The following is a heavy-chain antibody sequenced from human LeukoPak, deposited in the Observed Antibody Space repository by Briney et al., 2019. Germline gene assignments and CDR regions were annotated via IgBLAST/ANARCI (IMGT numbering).Heavy chain of an antibody. V-gene: IGHV1-24*01. CDR2: FDPEDGET. CDR1: GYXLTELS. Sequence: ASVKVSCKVSGYXLTELSMHWVRQAPGKGLEWMGGFDPEDGETIYAQKFQGRVTMTEDTSTDTAYMELSSLRSEDTAVYYCATVGGPQLGSNDAFDIWGQGTMVTVSS. D-gene: IGHD3-16*01. J-gene: IGHJ3*02. CDR3: ATVGGPQLGSNDAFDI.